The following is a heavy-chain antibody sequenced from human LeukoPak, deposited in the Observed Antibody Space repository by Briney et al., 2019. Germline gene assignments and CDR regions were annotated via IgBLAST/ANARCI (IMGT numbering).Heavy chain of an antibody. V-gene: IGHV4-59*01. CDR2: IYYSGST. CDR1: GGSISSYY. CDR3: ASVSPGY. J-gene: IGHJ4*02. Sequence: SETLSLTCTVSGGSISSYYWSWIRQPPGKGLEWSGYIYYSGSTNYNPSLKSRVTISVDTSKNQFSLKLSSVTAADTAVYYCASVSPGYWGQGTLVTVSS. D-gene: IGHD3-16*01.